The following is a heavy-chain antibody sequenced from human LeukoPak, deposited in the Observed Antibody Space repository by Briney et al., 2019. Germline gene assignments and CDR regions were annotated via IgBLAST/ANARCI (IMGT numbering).Heavy chain of an antibody. Sequence: GGSLRLSCAASGFTFSSYDMHWVRQATGKGLEWVSGIGTAGDTYYPGSVKGRFTISRENAKNSLYLQMNSLRAGDTAVYYCARHGGILTGYGMDVWGQGTTVTVSS. CDR2: IGTAGDT. J-gene: IGHJ6*02. CDR1: GFTFSSYD. CDR3: ARHGGILTGYGMDV. V-gene: IGHV3-13*01. D-gene: IGHD3-9*01.